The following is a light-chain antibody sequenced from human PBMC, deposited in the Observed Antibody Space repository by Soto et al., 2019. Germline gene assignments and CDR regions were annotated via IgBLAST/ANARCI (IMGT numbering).Light chain of an antibody. CDR3: QKFISFPPT. CDR2: DAS. Sequence: IQLTQSPSSLSASVGDRVIITCRASEGIRSALVWYQQKPGKAPKLLFYDASNLDTGVTSRFSGSGSGTEFTLTISSLHPEDYASYYCQKFISFPPTLGQGTNVDIK. J-gene: IGKJ1*01. V-gene: IGKV1-13*02. CDR1: EGIRSA.